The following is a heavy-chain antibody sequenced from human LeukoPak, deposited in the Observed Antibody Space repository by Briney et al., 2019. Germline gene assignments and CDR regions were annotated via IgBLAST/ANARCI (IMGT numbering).Heavy chain of an antibody. CDR3: ATLAFRGIAVAGTNRPDY. Sequence: ASVKVSCKVSGYTLTELSMHWVRQAPGKGLEWMGGFDPEDGETIYAQKFQGRVTMTEDTSTDTAYMELSSLRSEDTAVYYCATLAFRGIAVAGTNRPDYWGQGTLVTVSS. J-gene: IGHJ4*02. D-gene: IGHD6-19*01. CDR1: GYTLTELS. CDR2: FDPEDGET. V-gene: IGHV1-24*01.